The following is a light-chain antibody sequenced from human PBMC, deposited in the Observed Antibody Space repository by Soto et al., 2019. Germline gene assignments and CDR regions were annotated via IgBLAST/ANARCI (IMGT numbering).Light chain of an antibody. J-gene: IGLJ2*01. V-gene: IGLV2-14*03. CDR2: DVN. CDR3: TSWTTSTTMI. CDR1: SSDIGAYNF. Sequence: SALTQPDSVSGSPGQSIPISCTGTSSDIGAYNFVSWYQQHPGKAPKLMLYDVNIRPSGVSNRFSGSKSGNTASLTISGLQAEDEVDYYCTSWTTSTTMIFGGGTKVTVL.